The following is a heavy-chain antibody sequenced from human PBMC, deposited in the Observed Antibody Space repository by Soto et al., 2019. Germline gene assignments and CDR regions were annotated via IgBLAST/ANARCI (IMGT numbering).Heavy chain of an antibody. CDR3: ARDADIVVVVAAGPTKGFDY. D-gene: IGHD2-15*01. CDR1: GITLSDYA. J-gene: IGHJ4*02. Sequence: QVQLVESGGXVVQPGXSLRLSCAASGITLSDYAMHWVRQAPGKGLEWVAVISYDGSNKYYADSVKGRFTISRDTSKNTLYLQMNSLRPEDTAVYYCARDADIVVVVAAGPTKGFDYWGQGTLVTVSS. CDR2: ISYDGSNK. V-gene: IGHV3-30-3*01.